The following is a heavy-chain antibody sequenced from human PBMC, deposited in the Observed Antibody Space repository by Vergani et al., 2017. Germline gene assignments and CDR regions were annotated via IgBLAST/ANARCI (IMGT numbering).Heavy chain of an antibody. CDR1: GGSISSGGYY. CDR3: AREQAYCGGDCYTGMDV. D-gene: IGHD2-21*02. CDR2: IYYSVST. Sequence: QVTPQESGPGLVKPLQTLSLTCTVSGGSISSGGYYWSWIRPHPEKGLEWIGYIYYSVSTYYNPSLKSRVTISVDTSKNQFSLKLSSVTAADTAVYYCAREQAYCGGDCYTGMDVWGQGTTVTVSS. V-gene: IGHV4-31*03. J-gene: IGHJ6*02.